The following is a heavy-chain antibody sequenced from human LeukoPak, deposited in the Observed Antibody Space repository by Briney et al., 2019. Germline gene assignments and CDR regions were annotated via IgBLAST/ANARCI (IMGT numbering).Heavy chain of an antibody. J-gene: IGHJ4*02. Sequence: GSLRLSCAASGFTFSSYAMSWVRQPPGKGLEWIGEIHDTGSTNYNPPLKSRMTMSLDKSKNQFSLNLNSVTAADTAIYYCATYYDRSGYKLDYWGQGTLVTVSS. V-gene: IGHV4-4*02. CDR2: IHDTGST. CDR3: ATYYDRSGYKLDY. D-gene: IGHD3-22*01. CDR1: GFTFSSYAM.